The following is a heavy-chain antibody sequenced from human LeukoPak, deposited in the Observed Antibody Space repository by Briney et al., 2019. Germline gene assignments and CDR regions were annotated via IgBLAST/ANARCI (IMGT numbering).Heavy chain of an antibody. CDR1: GGSISSYY. CDR2: IYYSGST. D-gene: IGHD5-12*01. V-gene: IGHV4-59*01. Sequence: KPSETLSLTCTVSGGSISSYYWSWIRQPPGKGLEWIGYIYYSGSTNYNPPLKSRVTISVDTSKNQFSLKPSSVTAADTAVYYCARGGFYAFDIWGQGTMVTASS. CDR3: ARGGFYAFDI. J-gene: IGHJ3*02.